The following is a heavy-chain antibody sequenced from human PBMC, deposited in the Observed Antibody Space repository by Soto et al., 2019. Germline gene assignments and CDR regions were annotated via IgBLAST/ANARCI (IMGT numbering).Heavy chain of an antibody. CDR2: ANPNSGNT. J-gene: IGHJ6*03. D-gene: IGHD3-3*01. V-gene: IGHV1-8*01. CDR1: GYTFTSDD. Sequence: ASVKVSCKASGYTFTSDDINWVRQAPGQGLEWMGWANPNSGNTGYAQKFQGRLSMTTNTSTTTAYMELNSLKSDDSAVYFCATGLVTNQFDFWSAARGLTQKNYYMDVWGSGTTVTVSS. CDR3: ATGLVTNQFDFWSAARGLTQKNYYMDV.